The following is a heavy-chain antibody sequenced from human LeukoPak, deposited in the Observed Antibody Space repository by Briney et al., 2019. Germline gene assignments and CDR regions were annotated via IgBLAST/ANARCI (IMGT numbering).Heavy chain of an antibody. V-gene: IGHV3-33*01. CDR1: GFTFSSYG. CDR3: VRVVPAAMMPGDAFDI. CDR2: IWYDGSNK. D-gene: IGHD2-2*01. Sequence: GGSLRLSCAASGFTFSSYGMHWVRQAPGKGLEWVAVIWYDGSNKYYADSVKGRFTISRDNSKNTLYLQMNSLRAEDTAVYYCVRVVPAAMMPGDAFDIWGQGTMVTVSS. J-gene: IGHJ3*02.